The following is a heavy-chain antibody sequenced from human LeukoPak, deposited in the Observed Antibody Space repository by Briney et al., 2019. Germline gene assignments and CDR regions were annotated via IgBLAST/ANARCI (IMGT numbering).Heavy chain of an antibody. CDR2: INPNSGGT. J-gene: IGHJ4*02. CDR1: GYTFTGYY. D-gene: IGHD4-17*01. Sequence: ASVKVSCKASGYTFTGYYIHWVRQAPGQGLEWMGWINPNSGGTNYTQKFQGWVTMTRDTSISTVYMELSRLRSDDTAVYYCARDIVSSFLKGATVTHVFDYWGQGTLVTVSS. CDR3: ARDIVSSFLKGATVTHVFDY. V-gene: IGHV1-2*04.